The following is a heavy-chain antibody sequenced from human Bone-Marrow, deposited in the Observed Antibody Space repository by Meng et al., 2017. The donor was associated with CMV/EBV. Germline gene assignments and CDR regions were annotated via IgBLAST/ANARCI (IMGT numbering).Heavy chain of an antibody. D-gene: IGHD3-10*01. CDR1: GGSFSGYY. Sequence: QGQLQQWGAGLLKPSETLSLTCAVYGGSFSGYYWSWIRQPPGKGLEWIGEINHSGSTNYNPSLKSRVTISVDTSKNQFSLKLSSVTAADTAVYYCARLLKTYYYGSGGKTNWFDPWGQGTLVTVSS. J-gene: IGHJ5*02. CDR3: ARLLKTYYYGSGGKTNWFDP. CDR2: INHSGST. V-gene: IGHV4-34*01.